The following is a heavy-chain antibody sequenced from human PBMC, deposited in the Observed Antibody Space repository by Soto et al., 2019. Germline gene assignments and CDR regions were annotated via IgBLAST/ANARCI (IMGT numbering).Heavy chain of an antibody. CDR3: ASTPYGSGSYYASYYYYYGMDV. J-gene: IGHJ6*02. Sequence: ASVKVSCKASGYTFTSYDINWVRQATGQGLEWMGWMNPNSGNTGYAQKFQGRVTMTRNTSISTAYMELSSLRSEDTAVYYCASTPYGSGSYYASYYYYYGMDVWGQGTTVTVS. CDR2: MNPNSGNT. CDR1: GYTFTSYD. V-gene: IGHV1-8*01. D-gene: IGHD3-10*01.